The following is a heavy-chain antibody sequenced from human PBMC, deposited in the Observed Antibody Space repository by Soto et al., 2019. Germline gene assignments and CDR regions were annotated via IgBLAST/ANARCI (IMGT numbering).Heavy chain of an antibody. Sequence: EVQLVESGGGLVQPGRSLRLSCAASGFTFDDYAMHWVRQAPGQGLEWVSGISWNSGSIGYADSVKGRFTISRDNAKNSLDLQMNSLRAEDTALYYCAKDTYGEYGSGSYTDYWGQGTLVTVSS. D-gene: IGHD3-10*01. J-gene: IGHJ4*02. CDR1: GFTFDDYA. V-gene: IGHV3-9*01. CDR3: AKDTYGEYGSGSYTDY. CDR2: ISWNSGSI.